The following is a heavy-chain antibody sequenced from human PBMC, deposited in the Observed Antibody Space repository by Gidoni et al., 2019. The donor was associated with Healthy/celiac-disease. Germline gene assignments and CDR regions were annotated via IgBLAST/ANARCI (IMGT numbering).Heavy chain of an antibody. Sequence: EVQLLESGGGLVQPGGSLRLSCAASGFTFTSYAMSWVRQAPGKGVEWVSAISGSGGSTYYADSVKGRFTISRDNSKNTLYLQMNSLRAEDTAVYYCAGTYCSGGSCYYYYGMDVWGQGTTVTVSS. D-gene: IGHD2-15*01. J-gene: IGHJ6*02. CDR1: GFTFTSYA. V-gene: IGHV3-23*01. CDR3: AGTYCSGGSCYYYYGMDV. CDR2: ISGSGGST.